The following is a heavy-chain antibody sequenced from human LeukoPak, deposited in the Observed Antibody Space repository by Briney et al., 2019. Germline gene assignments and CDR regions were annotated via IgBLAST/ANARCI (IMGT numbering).Heavy chain of an antibody. CDR3: ARGASGYWFDP. D-gene: IGHD3-22*01. CDR1: GGSFSAYY. J-gene: IGHJ5*02. Sequence: SETLSLTCAVYGGSFSAYYWSLIRQPPGKGLEWIGEINHSGSTNYNPSLKSRVTISVDTSKNQFSLKLSSVTAADTAVYYCARGASGYWFDPWGQGTLVTVSS. V-gene: IGHV4-34*01. CDR2: INHSGST.